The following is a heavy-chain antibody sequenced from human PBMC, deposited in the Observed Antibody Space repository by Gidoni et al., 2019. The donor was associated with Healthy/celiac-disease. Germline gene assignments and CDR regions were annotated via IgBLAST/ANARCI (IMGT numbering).Heavy chain of an antibody. V-gene: IGHV3-23*01. D-gene: IGHD6-13*01. CDR1: GFTFSSYA. J-gene: IGHJ4*02. CDR2: ISGSGGST. CDR3: AKELVHSPWIAAAGSFDY. Sequence: EVQLLESGGGLVQPGGSLRLSWAASGFTFSSYAMSWVRQAPGKGLEWVSAISGSGGSTYYADSVKGRFTISRDNSKNTLYLQMNSLRAEDTAVYYCAKELVHSPWIAAAGSFDYWGQGTLVTVSS.